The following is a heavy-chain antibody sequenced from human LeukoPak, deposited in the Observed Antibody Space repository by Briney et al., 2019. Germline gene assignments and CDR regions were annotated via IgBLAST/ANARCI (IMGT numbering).Heavy chain of an antibody. CDR1: GGSISSYY. J-gene: IGHJ5*02. D-gene: IGHD6-6*01. CDR3: ATSIAARWFAP. Sequence: PSETLSLTCTVSGGSISSYYWSWIRQPPGKGLEWIGRIYTSGSTNYNPSLKSRVTMSVDTSKNQFSLKLSSVTAADTAVYYCATSIAARWFAPRGQGTRVTVSA. V-gene: IGHV4-4*07. CDR2: IYTSGST.